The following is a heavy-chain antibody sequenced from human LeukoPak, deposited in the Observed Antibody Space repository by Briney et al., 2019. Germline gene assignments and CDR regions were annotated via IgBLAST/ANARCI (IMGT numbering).Heavy chain of an antibody. CDR1: GFTFSDYY. J-gene: IGHJ4*02. CDR3: ARVNSFGFDY. CDR2: ISSSSSYT. D-gene: IGHD5-18*01. Sequence: GGSLRLSCAASGFTFSDYYMSWIRQAPGKGLEWVSYISSSSSYTNYADFVKGRFTISRDNAKNSLYLQMNSLRAEDTAVYYCARVNSFGFDYWGQGTLVTVSS. V-gene: IGHV3-11*06.